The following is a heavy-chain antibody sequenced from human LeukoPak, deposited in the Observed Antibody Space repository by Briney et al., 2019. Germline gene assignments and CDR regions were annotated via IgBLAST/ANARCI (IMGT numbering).Heavy chain of an antibody. CDR1: GFTVSSNY. CDR2: IYSGGST. Sequence: PGGSLRLSCAASGFTVSSNYMSWVRQAPGEGLEWASVIYSGGSTYYADSVKGRFTISRDNAKNSLYLQMNSLRAEDTAVYYCARDRDYGDFDYWGQGTLVTVSS. V-gene: IGHV3-66*01. CDR3: ARDRDYGDFDY. J-gene: IGHJ4*02. D-gene: IGHD4-17*01.